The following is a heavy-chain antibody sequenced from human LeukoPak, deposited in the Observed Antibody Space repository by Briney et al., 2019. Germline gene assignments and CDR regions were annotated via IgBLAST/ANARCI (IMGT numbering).Heavy chain of an antibody. CDR3: AREYYYDSSGYFSYYYYYGMDV. CDR1: GFTFSSYW. V-gene: IGHV3-74*01. D-gene: IGHD3-22*01. CDR2: INSDVSST. Sequence: GGSLRLSCAASGFTFSSYWMHWVRQAPGEGLVWVSRINSDVSSTSYADSVKCRFTISRDNAKNTLYLQMNSLRAEDTAVYYCAREYYYDSSGYFSYYYYYGMDVWGQGTTVTVSS. J-gene: IGHJ6*02.